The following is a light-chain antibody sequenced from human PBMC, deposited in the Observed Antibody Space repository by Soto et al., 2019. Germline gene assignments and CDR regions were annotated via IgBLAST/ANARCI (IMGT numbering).Light chain of an antibody. J-gene: IGKJ1*01. V-gene: IGKV3-20*01. CDR1: QSVSSSY. CDR2: GAS. CDR3: QQYHIWPSWT. Sequence: EIVLTQSPGTLSLSPGERATLSCRASQSVSSSYLAWYHQKPGQAPRLLIYGASSRATGIPDRFSGSGSGTDFTLTISSLQSEDFAVYFCQQYHIWPSWTFGQGTKVDI.